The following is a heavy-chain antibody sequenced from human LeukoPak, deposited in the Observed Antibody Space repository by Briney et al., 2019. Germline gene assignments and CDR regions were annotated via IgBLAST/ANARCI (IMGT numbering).Heavy chain of an antibody. D-gene: IGHD6-13*01. V-gene: IGHV1-8*01. CDR2: MNPNSGNT. J-gene: IGHJ1*01. CDR3: ARPQIAAVDTYFEH. Sequence: ASVKVSCKASGYTFTSYDINWVRQATGQGLEWMGWMNPNSGNTGYAQKFQGRVTMTRNTSISTAYMELSSLRSEDTAVYYCARPQIAAVDTYFEHWGQGTLVTVSS. CDR1: GYTFTSYD.